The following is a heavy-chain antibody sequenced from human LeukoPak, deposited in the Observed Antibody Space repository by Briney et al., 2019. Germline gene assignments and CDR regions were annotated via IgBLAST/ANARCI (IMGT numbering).Heavy chain of an antibody. CDR2: IFHSGST. D-gene: IGHD5-18*01. CDR3: ARGGYSYGLDAFDI. J-gene: IGHJ3*02. Sequence: SETLSLTCFVSGGSISSSNWWSWVRQPPGKGLEWIGEIFHSGSTNYNSSLKSRVTISVDKSENQFSLKLTSVTAADTAMYYCARGGYSYGLDAFDIWGQGTMVTVSS. V-gene: IGHV4-4*02. CDR1: GGSISSSNW.